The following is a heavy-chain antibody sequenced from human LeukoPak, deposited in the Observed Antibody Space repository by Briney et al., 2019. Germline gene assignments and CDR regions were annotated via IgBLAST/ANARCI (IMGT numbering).Heavy chain of an antibody. V-gene: IGHV4-61*02. CDR2: IYTSGST. J-gene: IGHJ6*03. D-gene: IGHD3-10*01. CDR1: GGSISSGSYY. CDR3: ARSSGSYSTYYYYYYMDV. Sequence: SETLSLTCTVSGGSISSGSYYWSWIRQPAGKELECIGRIYTSGSTNYNPSLKSRVTISVDTSKNQFSLKLSSVTAADTAVYYCARSSGSYSTYYYYYYMDVWGKGTTVTISS.